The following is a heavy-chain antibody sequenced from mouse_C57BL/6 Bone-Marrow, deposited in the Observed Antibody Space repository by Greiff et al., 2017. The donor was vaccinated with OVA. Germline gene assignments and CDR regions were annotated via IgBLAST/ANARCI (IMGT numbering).Heavy chain of an antibody. Sequence: EVKLMESGGGLVQPGGSMKLSCVASGFTFSNYWMNWVRQSPEKGLEWVAQIRLKSDNYATHYAESVKGRFTISRDDSKSSVYLQMNNLRAEDTGIYYCPLWRHYYAMDYWGQGTSVTVSS. J-gene: IGHJ4*01. V-gene: IGHV6-3*01. CDR2: IRLKSDNYAT. CDR3: PLWRHYYAMDY. D-gene: IGHD1-1*02. CDR1: GFTFSNYW.